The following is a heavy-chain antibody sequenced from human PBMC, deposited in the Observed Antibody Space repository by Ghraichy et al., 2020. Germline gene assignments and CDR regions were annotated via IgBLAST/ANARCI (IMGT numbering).Heavy chain of an antibody. D-gene: IGHD2-15*01. J-gene: IGHJ6*02. CDR3: VKDGGAILGSIVVVPVYGLDV. CDR1: GFTFDDHA. CDR2: ISWNSERI. V-gene: IGHV3-9*01. Sequence: GGSLRLSCGASGFTFDDHAMHWVRQAPGKGLEWVSGISWNSERIGYADSVKGRFTISRDNAKNSLFLQMNSLTTEDTALYYYVKDGGAILGSIVVVPVYGLDVWGQGTTVTVSS.